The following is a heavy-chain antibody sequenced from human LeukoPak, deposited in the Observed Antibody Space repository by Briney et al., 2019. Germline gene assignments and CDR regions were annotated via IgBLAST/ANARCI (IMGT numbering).Heavy chain of an antibody. CDR3: AKARHCGGDCYSLMDY. Sequence: PGRSLRLSCAASGFTFSTYGMHWVRQAPGKGLEWVAVISYDGSTKYYADSVKGRFTISRDNSKNTLFLQMNSLRADDTAVYYCAKARHCGGDCYSLMDYWGQGILVPVSS. J-gene: IGHJ4*02. V-gene: IGHV3-30*18. CDR1: GFTFSTYG. D-gene: IGHD2-21*02. CDR2: ISYDGSTK.